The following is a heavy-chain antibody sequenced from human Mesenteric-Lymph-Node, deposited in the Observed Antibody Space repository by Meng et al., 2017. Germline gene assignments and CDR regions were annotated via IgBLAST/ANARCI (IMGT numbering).Heavy chain of an antibody. D-gene: IGHD5-24*01. CDR1: GGTFSSYA. V-gene: IGHV1-69*06. CDR3: ARDTTPFRSVEMVTDP. CDR2: IIPIFGTA. Sequence: SVKVSCKASGGTFSSYAISWVRQAPGQGLEWMGGIIPIFGTANYAQKFQGRVTITADKSTSTAYMELSSLRSEDTAVYYCARDTTPFRSVEMVTDPWGQGTLVTV. J-gene: IGHJ5*02.